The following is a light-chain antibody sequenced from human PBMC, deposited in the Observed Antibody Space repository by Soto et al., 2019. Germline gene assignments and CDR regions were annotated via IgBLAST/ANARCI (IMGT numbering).Light chain of an antibody. Sequence: ESVLPQSPGTRFLSQGEKATLSCRASQTIIGNNLAWYQQKPGQAPRLLIYGASNRATGVPDRFSGSYSGTDFSLTITRLEPEDFAVYYCEQHVNSVYIFGQGTRLEIK. CDR3: EQHVNSVYI. J-gene: IGKJ2*01. CDR2: GAS. CDR1: QTIIGNN. V-gene: IGKV3-20*01.